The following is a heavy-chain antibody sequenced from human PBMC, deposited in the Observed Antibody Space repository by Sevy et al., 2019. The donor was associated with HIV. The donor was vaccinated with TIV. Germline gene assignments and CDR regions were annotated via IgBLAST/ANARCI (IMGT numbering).Heavy chain of an antibody. D-gene: IGHD3-10*01. CDR2: IYYSGST. V-gene: IGHV4-39*01. J-gene: IGHJ6*02. Sequence: SETLSLTCTVSGGSISSSSYYWGWIRQPPGKGLEWIGSIYYSGSTYYNPSLKSRVTISVDTSKNQFSLKLSSVTTADTAVYYCARLRVWFRVDYYYGMDVWGQGTTVTVSS. CDR1: GGSISSSSYY. CDR3: ARLRVWFRVDYYYGMDV.